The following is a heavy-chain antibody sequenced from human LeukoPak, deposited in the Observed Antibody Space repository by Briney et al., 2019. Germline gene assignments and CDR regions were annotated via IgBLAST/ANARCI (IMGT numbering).Heavy chain of an antibody. J-gene: IGHJ4*02. CDR1: GFTFSSYG. Sequence: GRSLRLSCAASGFTFSSYGMHRVRQAPGKGLEWVAVIWYDGSNKYYADSVKGRFTISRDNSKNTLYLQMNSLRAEDTAVYYCARHYYGSGSYYNGSDYWGQGTLVTVSS. D-gene: IGHD3-10*01. V-gene: IGHV3-33*01. CDR2: IWYDGSNK. CDR3: ARHYYGSGSYYNGSDY.